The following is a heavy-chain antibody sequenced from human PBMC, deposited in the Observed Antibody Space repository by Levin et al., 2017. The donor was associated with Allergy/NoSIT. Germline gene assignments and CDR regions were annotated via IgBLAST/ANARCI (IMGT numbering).Heavy chain of an antibody. CDR3: ARGAIDDYGDYVRTASDAFDI. CDR1: GFTFSSYS. J-gene: IGHJ3*02. CDR2: ISSSSSYI. D-gene: IGHD4-17*01. V-gene: IGHV3-21*01. Sequence: PGGSLRLSCAASGFTFSSYSMNWVRQAPGKGLEWVSSISSSSSYIYYADSVKGRFTISRDNAKNSLYLQMNSLRAEDTAVYYCARGAIDDYGDYVRTASDAFDIWGQGTMVTVSS.